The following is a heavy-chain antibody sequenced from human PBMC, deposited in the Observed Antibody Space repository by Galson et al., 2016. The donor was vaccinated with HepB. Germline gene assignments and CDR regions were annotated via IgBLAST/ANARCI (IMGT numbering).Heavy chain of an antibody. D-gene: IGHD3-22*01. CDR1: GYTFNNYA. J-gene: IGHJ3*02. CDR2: ISPYNANR. Sequence: SVKVSCKGSGYTFNNYAISWVRQAPGQGLEWMGWISPYNANRTYAQKIQGRVTMTTDTSTSTAYMDRMSLRADDTAVYYCARGPYYYDSAGYPIVDAFDMWGQGTMVTVSS. CDR3: ARGPYYYDSAGYPIVDAFDM. V-gene: IGHV1-18*01.